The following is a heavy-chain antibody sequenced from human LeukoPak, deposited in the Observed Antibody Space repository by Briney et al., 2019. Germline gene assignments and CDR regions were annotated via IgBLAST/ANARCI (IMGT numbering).Heavy chain of an antibody. CDR3: ARGSSYGFSMGY. D-gene: IGHD3-16*01. CDR1: GYTFTSYG. J-gene: IGHJ4*02. CDR2: ISTYNGDT. Sequence: SVKVSCKASGYTFTSYGISWVRQAPGQGLEWMGWISTYNGDTNYAQKLQGRVTMTTDTSTSTAYMELRSLRSDDTAVYYCARGSSYGFSMGYWGQGTLVTVSS. V-gene: IGHV1-18*01.